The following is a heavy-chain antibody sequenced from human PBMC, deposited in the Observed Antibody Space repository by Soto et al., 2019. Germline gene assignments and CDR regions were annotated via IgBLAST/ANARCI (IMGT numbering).Heavy chain of an antibody. V-gene: IGHV3-23*01. CDR3: ARKWKSLLDFDV. Sequence: EVQLLESGGGLVQPGGSLRLTCAASGFTFSYYAMTWVRQAPGKGLEWVSSTIGSGDTSYYADSVKGRFTMSRDNSKNTVFLEMNSLRVEDTAVYYCARKWKSLLDFDVWGRGTLVTVSS. D-gene: IGHD3-3*02. J-gene: IGHJ2*01. CDR2: TIGSGDTS. CDR1: GFTFSYYA.